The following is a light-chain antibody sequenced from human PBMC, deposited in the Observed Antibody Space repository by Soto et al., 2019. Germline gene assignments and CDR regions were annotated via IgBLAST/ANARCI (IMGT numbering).Light chain of an antibody. Sequence: DIVMTQSPDSLAVSLGERATINCKSSQSVLHSSKNKNYLAWYQQKPGQPPKLLIYWASTRDSGVPDRFSGSRSGTDFSLSSSRLPAADLSFYSCQQSYPTPYTFGQRTKLGIE. V-gene: IGKV4-1*01. CDR2: WAS. CDR1: QSVLHSSKNKNY. J-gene: IGKJ2*01. CDR3: QQSYPTPYT.